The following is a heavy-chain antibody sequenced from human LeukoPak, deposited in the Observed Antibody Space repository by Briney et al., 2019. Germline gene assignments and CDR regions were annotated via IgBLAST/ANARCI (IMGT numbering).Heavy chain of an antibody. J-gene: IGHJ4*02. V-gene: IGHV3-30-3*01. Sequence: GGPLRLSCAASGFTFSSYARHWVRQAPGKGLEWVAVISYDGSNKYYADSVKGRFTISRDNSKNTLYLQMNSLRAEDTAVYYCARVTRYYDSSALGYYFDYWGQGTLVTVSS. CDR2: ISYDGSNK. D-gene: IGHD3-22*01. CDR3: ARVTRYYDSSALGYYFDY. CDR1: GFTFSSYA.